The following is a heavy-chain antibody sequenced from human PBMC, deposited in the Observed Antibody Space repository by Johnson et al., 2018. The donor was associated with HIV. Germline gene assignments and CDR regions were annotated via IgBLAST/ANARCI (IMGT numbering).Heavy chain of an antibody. CDR2: IKSKTDGGTT. Sequence: VQLVESGGGVVQPGRSLRLSCAASGFTFSSYGMHWVRQVPGKGLEWVGRIKSKTDGGTTDYAAPVKGRFTISRDDSKNTLYLQMNSLKIEDTAVYYCARVGQQSNAFDIWGQGTMVTVSS. D-gene: IGHD6-13*01. V-gene: IGHV3-15*01. J-gene: IGHJ3*02. CDR1: GFTFSSYG. CDR3: ARVGQQSNAFDI.